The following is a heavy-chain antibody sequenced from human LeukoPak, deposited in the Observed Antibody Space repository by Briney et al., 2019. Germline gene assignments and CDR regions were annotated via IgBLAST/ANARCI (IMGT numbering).Heavy chain of an antibody. CDR2: ITTGSSYI. Sequence: GGSLRLPCSASGFSFTSYAMNWVRQAQGKGLEWVSSITTGSSYIYYADSVRGRFSVSRDNAKNSLYLEMNSLRAEDTAVYYCARVEATTARSYYYYYMDVWGKGTTVTVSS. CDR3: ARVEATTARSYYYYYMDV. J-gene: IGHJ6*03. D-gene: IGHD1-1*01. CDR1: GFSFTSYA. V-gene: IGHV3-21*06.